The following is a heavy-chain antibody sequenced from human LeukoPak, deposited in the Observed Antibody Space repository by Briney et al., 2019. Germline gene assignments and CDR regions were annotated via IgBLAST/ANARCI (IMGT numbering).Heavy chain of an antibody. D-gene: IGHD2-2*01. Sequence: GGPLRLSCAASGFTFRDYEMNWVRQAPGKGLEWVSYIGIADTTTYYADSVKGRFTISRNNAENSLYLQMNDLRADDTAVYFCAKTTSWYYFDYWGQGTLVTVSS. J-gene: IGHJ4*02. V-gene: IGHV3-48*03. CDR3: AKTTSWYYFDY. CDR2: IGIADTTT. CDR1: GFTFRDYE.